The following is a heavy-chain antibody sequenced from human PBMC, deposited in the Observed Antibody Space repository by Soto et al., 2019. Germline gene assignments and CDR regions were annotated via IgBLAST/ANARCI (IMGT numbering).Heavy chain of an antibody. V-gene: IGHV1-3*01. Sequence: ASVKVSCKASGYTFTSYAMHWVRQAPGQRLEWMGWINAGNGNTKYSQKFQGRVTITRDTSASTAYMELSSLRSEDTAVYYCARIDGDYGDYPYYFDYWGQGTLVTVST. CDR1: GYTFTSYA. J-gene: IGHJ4*02. CDR2: INAGNGNT. CDR3: ARIDGDYGDYPYYFDY. D-gene: IGHD4-17*01.